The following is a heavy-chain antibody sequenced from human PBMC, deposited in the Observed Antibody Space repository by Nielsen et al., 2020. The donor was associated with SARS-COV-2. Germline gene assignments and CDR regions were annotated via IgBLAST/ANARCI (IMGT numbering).Heavy chain of an antibody. J-gene: IGHJ4*02. D-gene: IGHD2-15*01. V-gene: IGHV3-30*18. CDR1: GFTFSTYG. CDR2: ISYDGSNK. Sequence: GESLKTSCAASGFTFSTYGMHWVRQAPGKGLEWVAAISYDGSNKYYVDSVKGRLTISRDNSTNTLYLQMSSLREEDTAVYYCAKDWTAIVVVPSGGVDYWGQGTLVTVSS. CDR3: AKDWTAIVVVPSGGVDY.